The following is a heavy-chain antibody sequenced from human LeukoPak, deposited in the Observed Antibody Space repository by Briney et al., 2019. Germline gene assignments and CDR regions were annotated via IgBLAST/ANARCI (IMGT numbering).Heavy chain of an antibody. V-gene: IGHV4-39*07. CDR2: INHSGST. Sequence: SETLSLTCTVSGGSISSSSYYWGWIRQPPGKGLEWIGEINHSGSTNYNPSLKSRVTISVDTSKNQFSLKLSSVTAADTAVYYCASDNYGMDVWGQGTTVTVSS. J-gene: IGHJ6*02. CDR3: ASDNYGMDV. CDR1: GGSISSSSYY.